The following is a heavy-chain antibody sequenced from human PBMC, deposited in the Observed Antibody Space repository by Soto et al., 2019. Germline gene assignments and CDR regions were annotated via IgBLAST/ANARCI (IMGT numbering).Heavy chain of an antibody. V-gene: IGHV1-3*01. CDR2: INAGNGHT. D-gene: IGHD3-10*02. CDR1: GYTFTNLA. CDR3: VSQAIFGAVF. J-gene: IGHJ4*02. Sequence: QVHLVQSGAGVQRPGASVKVSCKASGYTFTNLAIHWVRQAPGQGLEWMGWINAGNGHTKYSQSFQDRVTITSDTSASTAYMELSSLRSEDTAVYYCVSQAIFGAVFWGQGTLVTVSS.